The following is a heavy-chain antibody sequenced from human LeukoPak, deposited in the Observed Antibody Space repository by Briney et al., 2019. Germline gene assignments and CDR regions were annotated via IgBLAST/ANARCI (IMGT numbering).Heavy chain of an antibody. D-gene: IGHD3-22*01. CDR2: INPNSGGT. J-gene: IGHJ4*02. CDR3: AVDYYDSSGYYRLDY. Sequence: ASVKVSCKASGYTFTGYYMHWVRQAPGQGLEWTGWINPNSGGTNYAQKFQGRVTMTRDTSISTAYMELSRLRSDDTAVYYCAVDYYDSSGYYRLDYWGQGTLVTVSS. CDR1: GYTFTGYY. V-gene: IGHV1-2*02.